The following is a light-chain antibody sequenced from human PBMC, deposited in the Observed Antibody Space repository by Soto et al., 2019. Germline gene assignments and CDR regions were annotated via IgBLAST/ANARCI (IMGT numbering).Light chain of an antibody. CDR2: WAS. V-gene: IGKV4-1*01. J-gene: IGKJ1*01. CDR1: RSLLYSSNNKNY. CDR3: QRYYSSRLT. Sequence: DIVMTQSPDSLAVSLGERATINCRSNRSLLYSSNNKNYLAWYQQKPGQPPKLLIYWASSRGAGVPDRFSGSGYWTDFTLTSSSLQAAYGAGYYCQRYYSSRLTFGQGTMVEMK.